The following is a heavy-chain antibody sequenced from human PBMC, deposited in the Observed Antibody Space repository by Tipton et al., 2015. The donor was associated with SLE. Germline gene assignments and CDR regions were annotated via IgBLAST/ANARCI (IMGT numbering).Heavy chain of an antibody. CDR2: IYTSGST. CDR3: VRDDGAGPYYYGMDV. Sequence: TLSLTCAVSGYSISSGYYWSWIRQPAGKGLEWIGHIYTSGSTNYNPSLKSRVTILIDTSKNQFSLKLSSVTAADTAVYYCVRDDGAGPYYYGMDVWGQGTTVTVSS. J-gene: IGHJ6*02. D-gene: IGHD1-26*01. CDR1: GYSISSGYY. V-gene: IGHV4-61*09.